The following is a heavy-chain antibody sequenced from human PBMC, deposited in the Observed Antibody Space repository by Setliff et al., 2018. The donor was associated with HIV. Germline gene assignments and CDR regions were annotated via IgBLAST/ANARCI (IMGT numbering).Heavy chain of an antibody. V-gene: IGHV4-31*03. CDR3: ARFDHASIDY. CDR1: GGSISSGNYY. D-gene: IGHD2-2*01. CDR2: IYYSGAT. Sequence: LSLTCTVSGGSISSGNYYWNWIRQHPGKGLEWIGYIYYSGATYYNPSLKSRVTLSIDTSKNRFSLNLSSVTAADTAVYYCARFDHASIDYWGQGTLVTVSS. J-gene: IGHJ4*02.